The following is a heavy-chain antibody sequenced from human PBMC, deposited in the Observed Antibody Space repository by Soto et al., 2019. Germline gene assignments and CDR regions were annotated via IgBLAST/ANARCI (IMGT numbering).Heavy chain of an antibody. J-gene: IGHJ3*02. CDR2: IAYGGANK. CDR1: GFTFNCRA. V-gene: IGHV3-30*03. CDR3: ARGPRSCRSGYYGAFDI. Sequence: GSLGLCCAVSGFTFNCRAMHWVRQAGGSGLEGGAVIAYGGANKYYVDSVKGRFTISRDNSKNTLFLQMASLRPEDTALYFCARGPRSCRSGYYGAFDIWRQATMVTVS. D-gene: IGHD3-22*01.